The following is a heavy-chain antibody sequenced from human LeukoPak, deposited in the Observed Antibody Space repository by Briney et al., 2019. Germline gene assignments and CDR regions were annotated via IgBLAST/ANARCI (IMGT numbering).Heavy chain of an antibody. Sequence: PSETLSLTCADSGGSISSGGYSWSWIRQPPGKGLEWIGYIYHSGSTYYNPSLKSRVTISVDRSKNQFSLKLSSVTAADTAVYYCARGGGDAFDIWGQGTMVTVSS. CDR3: ARGGGDAFDI. V-gene: IGHV4-30-2*01. CDR1: GGSISSGGYS. D-gene: IGHD3-10*01. J-gene: IGHJ3*02. CDR2: IYHSGST.